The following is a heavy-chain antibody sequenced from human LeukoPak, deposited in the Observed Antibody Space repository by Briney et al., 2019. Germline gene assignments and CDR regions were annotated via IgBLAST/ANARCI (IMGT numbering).Heavy chain of an antibody. Sequence: PSETLSLTCTVSGGSISSYYWSWIRQPAGKGLEWIGRIYTSGSTNYNPSLKSRVTISVDTSKNQFSLKLSSVTAADTAVHYCARAISDGSGSYYTGWGQGTLVTVSS. CDR2: IYTSGST. V-gene: IGHV4-4*07. CDR1: GGSISSYY. D-gene: IGHD3-10*01. J-gene: IGHJ4*02. CDR3: ARAISDGSGSYYTG.